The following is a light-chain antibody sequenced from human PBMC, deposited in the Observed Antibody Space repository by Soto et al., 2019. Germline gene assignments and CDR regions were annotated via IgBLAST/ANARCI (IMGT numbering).Light chain of an antibody. CDR3: LSFVSSRSVV. CDR2: RNT. Sequence: QSVLTQPPSMSGAPVQRVTISCTGSSSNIGAGYDVHRYQPLPGIDPKLLIYRNTNRPSGVPDRFSGSKSGTSASLAITGLLAEDDGDYYCLSFVSSRSVVFGVGTKVTVL. CDR1: SSNIGAGYD. V-gene: IGLV1-40*01. J-gene: IGLJ2*01.